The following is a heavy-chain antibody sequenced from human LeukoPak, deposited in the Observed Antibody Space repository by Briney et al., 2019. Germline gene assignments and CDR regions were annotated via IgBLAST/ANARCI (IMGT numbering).Heavy chain of an antibody. Sequence: SETLSLTCTVSGGSISSGDYYWSWIRQPPGKGLEWIGYIYYSGSTYYNPSLKSRVTISVDTSKNQFSLKLSSVTAADTAVYYCARGSDYGRNAFDIWGQGTMVTVSS. V-gene: IGHV4-30-4*01. CDR3: ARGSDYGRNAFDI. CDR2: IYYSGST. CDR1: GGSISSGDYY. D-gene: IGHD4/OR15-4a*01. J-gene: IGHJ3*02.